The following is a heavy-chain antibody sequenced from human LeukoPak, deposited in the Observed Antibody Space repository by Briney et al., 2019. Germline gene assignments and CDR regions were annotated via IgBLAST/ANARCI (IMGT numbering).Heavy chain of an antibody. CDR1: GGSISSSGSY. V-gene: IGHV4-39*01. Sequence: SETLSLTCTVSGGSISSSGSYWGWIRQPPGGRLEWIGSIYHSGSTYYNPSLQSRFTISVDTSKNQLSLKLPSVTAADTAVYYCANSASYISPQIDYWGQGTLVTVSS. CDR3: ANSASYISPQIDY. CDR2: IYHSGST. D-gene: IGHD1-26*01. J-gene: IGHJ4*02.